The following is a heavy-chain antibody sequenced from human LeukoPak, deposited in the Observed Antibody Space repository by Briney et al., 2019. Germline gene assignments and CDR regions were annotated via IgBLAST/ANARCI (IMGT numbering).Heavy chain of an antibody. Sequence: GGSLRLSCAASGFTFSTYAMSWVRQAPGKGLQWVASMKGDASLIYYVDSMKGRFTISRDNARNSLYLQMNSLRVEDTAVYYCARLFGGVTTFDYWGQGALVTVSS. J-gene: IGHJ4*02. CDR2: MKGDASLI. CDR1: GFTFSTYA. V-gene: IGHV3-7*01. D-gene: IGHD2-8*02. CDR3: ARLFGGVTTFDY.